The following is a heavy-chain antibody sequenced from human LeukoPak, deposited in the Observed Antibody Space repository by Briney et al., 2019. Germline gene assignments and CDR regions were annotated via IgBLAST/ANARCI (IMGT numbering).Heavy chain of an antibody. Sequence: SETLSLTCTVSGGSASSGSYYWSWIRQPPGKGLEWIGYIYYSGSTNYNPSLKSRVTISVDTSKNQFSLKLSSVTAADTAVYYCASAPYYDILTGYYIRYGMDVWGKGTTVTVSS. J-gene: IGHJ6*04. CDR1: GGSASSGSYY. CDR3: ASAPYYDILTGYYIRYGMDV. D-gene: IGHD3-9*01. CDR2: IYYSGST. V-gene: IGHV4-61*01.